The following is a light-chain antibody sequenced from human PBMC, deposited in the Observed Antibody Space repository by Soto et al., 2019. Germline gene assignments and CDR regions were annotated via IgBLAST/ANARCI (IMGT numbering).Light chain of an antibody. V-gene: IGLV2-14*01. CDR2: DVS. J-gene: IGLJ2*01. Sequence: QSALTQPASVSGSPGQSITISCTGTSSDVGGYNYVSWYQQHPGKAPKLMIYDVSNRPSGVSNRLSGSKSGNTASLTISALQDENEADYYCSSYTSSSTLFGGGTKLTVL. CDR3: SSYTSSSTL. CDR1: SSDVGGYNY.